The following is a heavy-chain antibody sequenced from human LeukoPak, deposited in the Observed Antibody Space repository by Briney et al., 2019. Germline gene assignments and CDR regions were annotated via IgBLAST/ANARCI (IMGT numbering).Heavy chain of an antibody. CDR2: ISGSGGST. J-gene: IGHJ4*02. CDR3: ANRPNTYYYDSSGHY. D-gene: IGHD3-22*01. Sequence: PGGSLRLSCAASGLTFEDYGMSWVRQAPGKGLEWVSAISGSGGSTYYADSVKGRFTISRDNSKNTLYLQMNSLRAEDTAVYYCANRPNTYYYDSSGHYWGQGTLVTVSS. V-gene: IGHV3-23*01. CDR1: GLTFEDYG.